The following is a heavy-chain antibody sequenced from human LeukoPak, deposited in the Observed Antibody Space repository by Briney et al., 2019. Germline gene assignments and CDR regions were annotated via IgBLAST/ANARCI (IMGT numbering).Heavy chain of an antibody. CDR3: ASDPPYSGWSLDH. CDR2: IWSDGNNK. V-gene: IGHV3-33*01. Sequence: GRSLRLSCAASGFDFNNYAMHWVRQAPGKGLEWVVMIWSDGNNKFYADSVKGRFTISRDNSKNTVYLQMNGLRVEDTAVFYCASDPPYSGWSLDHWGQGALVTVSS. J-gene: IGHJ4*02. CDR1: GFDFNNYA. D-gene: IGHD6-19*01.